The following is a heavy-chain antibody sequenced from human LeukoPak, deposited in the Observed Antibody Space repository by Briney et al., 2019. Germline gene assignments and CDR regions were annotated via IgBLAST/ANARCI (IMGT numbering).Heavy chain of an antibody. CDR3: ARGDKVLLEDYGMDV. CDR1: GGSISSGDYY. CDR2: IYYSGST. V-gene: IGHV4-30-4*01. D-gene: IGHD3-10*01. Sequence: PSETLSLTCTVSGGSISSGDYYWSWVRQPPGKGVEWVGYIYYSGSTYYNPSLKRRVTISVNTCKNQFSLKLSSVTAADTAVYYCARGDKVLLEDYGMDVWGQGTTVTVSS. J-gene: IGHJ6*02.